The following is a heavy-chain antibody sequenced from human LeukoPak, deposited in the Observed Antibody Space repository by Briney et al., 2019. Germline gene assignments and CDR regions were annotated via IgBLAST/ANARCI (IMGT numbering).Heavy chain of an antibody. CDR3: ARDPAGYYDFWSGYSDYFDY. CDR2: ISSSSSYI. J-gene: IGHJ4*02. D-gene: IGHD3-3*01. Sequence: GSLRLSCAASGFTFSSYSMNWVRQAPGKGLEWVSSISSSSSYIYYADSVKGRFTISRDNAKNSLYLRMNSLRAEDTAVYYCARDPAGYYDFWSGYSDYFDYWGQGTLVTVSS. CDR1: GFTFSSYS. V-gene: IGHV3-21*01.